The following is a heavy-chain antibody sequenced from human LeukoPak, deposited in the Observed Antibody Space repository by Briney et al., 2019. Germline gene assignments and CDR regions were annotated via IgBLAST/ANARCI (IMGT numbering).Heavy chain of an antibody. Sequence: GRSLRLSCASSGFTFDDYGMSWVRQAPGKGLVWVSRINSDWSSTSYADSVKGRFTISRDNAKNTLYLQMNSLRAEDTAVYYCARDGSVVTPGDDAFDIWGQGTMVTVSS. CDR3: ARDGSVVTPGDDAFDI. CDR1: GFTFDDYG. J-gene: IGHJ3*02. V-gene: IGHV3-74*01. D-gene: IGHD4-23*01. CDR2: INSDWSST.